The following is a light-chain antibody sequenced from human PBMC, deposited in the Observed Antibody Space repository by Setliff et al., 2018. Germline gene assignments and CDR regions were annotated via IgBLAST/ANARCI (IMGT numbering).Light chain of an antibody. Sequence: QSVLTQPASVSGSPGQSITISCTGTSSDVGGYTYVSWYQHHPGKAPKLIIXXVSNRPSGISNRFSGSKSGNTASLTISGLQAEDEADYFCNSYTSSSTLVFGGGTKVTV. CDR1: SSDVGGYTY. V-gene: IGLV2-14*01. CDR3: NSYTSSSTLV. CDR2: XVS. J-gene: IGLJ3*02.